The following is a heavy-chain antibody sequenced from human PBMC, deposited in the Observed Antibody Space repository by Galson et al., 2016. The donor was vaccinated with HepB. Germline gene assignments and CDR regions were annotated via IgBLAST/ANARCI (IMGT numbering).Heavy chain of an antibody. D-gene: IGHD2-15*01. Sequence: SLRLSCAASGFTFSSYAMSRVRQAPGKGLEWVSAISGSGGSTYYADSVKGRFTISRDNSKSTLYLQMNSLRAEDTAVYYCAKGYCSGGSCQGAFDYWGQGTLVTVSS. CDR1: GFTFSSYA. V-gene: IGHV3-23*01. CDR2: ISGSGGST. CDR3: AKGYCSGGSCQGAFDY. J-gene: IGHJ4*02.